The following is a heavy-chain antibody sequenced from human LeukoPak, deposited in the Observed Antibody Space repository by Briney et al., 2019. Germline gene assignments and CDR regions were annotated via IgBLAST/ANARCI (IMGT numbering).Heavy chain of an antibody. D-gene: IGHD2-8*01. J-gene: IGHJ4*02. Sequence: GGSLRLSCAVSGFTFSNYWMSWVRQAPGKGLEWVANIKQDGSVKYYVDSAKGRFTISRGNAKNSLYLQMSGLRAEDTAVYYCARDAGCYDYWGQGTLVTVSS. CDR1: GFTFSNYW. CDR3: ARDAGCYDY. CDR2: IKQDGSVK. V-gene: IGHV3-7*01.